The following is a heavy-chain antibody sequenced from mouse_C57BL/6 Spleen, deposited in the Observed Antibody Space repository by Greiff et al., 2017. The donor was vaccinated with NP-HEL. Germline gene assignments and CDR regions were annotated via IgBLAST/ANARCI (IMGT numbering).Heavy chain of an antibody. Sequence: QVQLQQPGAELVKPGASVKLSCKASGYTFTSYWMHWVKQRPGQGLEWIGMFHPNSGSTNYNEKFKSKATLTVDKSSSTAYMQLSSLTSEDSAVYYCAREDYYGSSYVDYWGQGTTLTVSS. D-gene: IGHD1-1*01. CDR2: FHPNSGST. V-gene: IGHV1-64*01. CDR1: GYTFTSYW. J-gene: IGHJ2*01. CDR3: AREDYYGSSYVDY.